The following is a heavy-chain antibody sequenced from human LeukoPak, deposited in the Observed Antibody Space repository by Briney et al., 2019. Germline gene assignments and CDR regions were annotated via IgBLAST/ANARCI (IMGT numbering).Heavy chain of an antibody. V-gene: IGHV3-21*01. CDR3: ARDRAQNPFDY. CDR1: GFTFSSYN. J-gene: IGHJ4*02. Sequence: PGGSLRLSCAAFGFTFSSYNMNWVRQAPGKGLEWVSSISSSSSYIYYADSVKGRFTISRDNAKNLLYLQMNSLRVEDTAVYYCARDRAQNPFDYWGQGTLVTVSS. D-gene: IGHD1-14*01. CDR2: ISSSSSYI.